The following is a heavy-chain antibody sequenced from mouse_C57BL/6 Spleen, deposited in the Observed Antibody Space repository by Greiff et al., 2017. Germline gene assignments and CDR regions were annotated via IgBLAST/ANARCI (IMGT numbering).Heavy chain of an antibody. CDR1: GFTFSDAW. J-gene: IGHJ2*01. D-gene: IGHD4-1*02. CDR2: IRNKANNHAT. CDR3: TRPTGYYFDY. V-gene: IGHV6-6*01. Sequence: EVQGVESGGGLVQPGGSMKLSCAASGFTFSDAWMDWVRQSPEKGLEWVAEIRNKANNHATYYAESVKGRFTISRDDSKSSVYLQMNSLRAEDTGIYYCTRPTGYYFDYWGQGTTLTVSS.